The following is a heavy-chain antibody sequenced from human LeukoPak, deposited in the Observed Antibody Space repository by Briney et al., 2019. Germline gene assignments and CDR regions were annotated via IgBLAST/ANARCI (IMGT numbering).Heavy chain of an antibody. CDR1: GYTFTSYD. V-gene: IGHV1-8*01. CDR3: ARARRYCSGGSCYSNRGYYFDY. Sequence: ASVKVSCKASGYTFTSYDINWVRQAPGQGLEWTGWMNPNSGTTGYAQKFQGRVTMTRNTSISTAYMELSSLRSEDTAVYYCARARRYCSGGSCYSNRGYYFDYWGQGTLVTVSS. CDR2: MNPNSGTT. D-gene: IGHD2-15*01. J-gene: IGHJ4*02.